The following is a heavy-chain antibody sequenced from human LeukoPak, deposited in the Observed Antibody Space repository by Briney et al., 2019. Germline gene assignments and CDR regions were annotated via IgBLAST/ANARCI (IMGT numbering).Heavy chain of an antibody. CDR3: ARSERYNSGWYFYFDY. CDR2: IRSKGNSYAT. Sequence: GGSLRLSCAASGFTFSDSAMHWVRQASGKGLEWVGHIRSKGNSYATAYAASVKGRFTISRDDSKNTAYLQMHSLNTEDTAVYYCARSERYNSGWYFYFDYWGQGTLVTVSS. CDR1: GFTFSDSA. D-gene: IGHD6-19*01. V-gene: IGHV3-73*01. J-gene: IGHJ4*02.